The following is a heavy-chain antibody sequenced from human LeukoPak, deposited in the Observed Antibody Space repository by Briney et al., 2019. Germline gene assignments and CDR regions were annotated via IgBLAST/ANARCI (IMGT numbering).Heavy chain of an antibody. J-gene: IGHJ4*02. CDR2: ISSSGSTI. CDR3: AREASGSHDY. D-gene: IGHD3-10*01. CDR1: GFTFSSYE. Sequence: GGSLRLSCAASGFTFSSYEMDWVRQAPGKGLEWVSYISSSGSTIYYADSVKGRFTISRDNAKNSLYLQMNSLRAEDTAVYYCAREASGSHDYWGQGTLVTVSS. V-gene: IGHV3-48*03.